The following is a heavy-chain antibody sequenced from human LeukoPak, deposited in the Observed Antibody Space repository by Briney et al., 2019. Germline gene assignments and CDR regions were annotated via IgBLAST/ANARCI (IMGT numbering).Heavy chain of an antibody. CDR1: GFTFSSYW. CDR2: INSDESSI. V-gene: IGHV3-74*01. D-gene: IGHD3-3*01. CDR3: AKDRDSVDFQDAFDI. Sequence: GGSLRLSCAASGFTFSSYWMHWVRQAPGKGLVWVSHINSDESSISYAGSVKGRFTISRDNSKNTLYLQMNSLRAEDTAVYYCAKDRDSVDFQDAFDIWGQGTMVTVSS. J-gene: IGHJ3*02.